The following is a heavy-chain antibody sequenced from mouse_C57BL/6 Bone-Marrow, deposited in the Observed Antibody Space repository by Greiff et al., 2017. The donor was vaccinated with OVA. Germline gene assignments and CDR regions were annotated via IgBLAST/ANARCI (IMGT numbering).Heavy chain of an antibody. CDR3: AKPFYYGSSYDYAMDY. J-gene: IGHJ4*01. CDR1: GFNIKDYY. Sequence: EVMLVESGAELVKPGASVKLSCTASGFNIKDYYMHWVKQRTEQGLEWIGRIAPEDGETKYAPKFQGKATITADTSSNTAYLQLSSLTSEDTAVYYCAKPFYYGSSYDYAMDYWGQGTSVTVSS. D-gene: IGHD1-1*01. V-gene: IGHV14-2*01. CDR2: IAPEDGET.